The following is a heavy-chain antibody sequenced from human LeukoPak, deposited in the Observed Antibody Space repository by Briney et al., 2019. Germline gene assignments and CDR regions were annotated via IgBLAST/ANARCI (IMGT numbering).Heavy chain of an antibody. V-gene: IGHV3-20*04. CDR3: ARDTTYYYGSGSYYNPGY. CDR2: INWNGGST. CDR1: GFTFDDYG. J-gene: IGHJ4*02. D-gene: IGHD3-10*01. Sequence: PGGSLRLSCAASGFTFDDYGMSWVRQAPGKGLEWVSGINWNGGSTGYADSVKGRFTISRDNAKNSLYLQMNSLRAEDTALYYCARDTTYYYGSGSYYNPGYWGQGTLVTVSS.